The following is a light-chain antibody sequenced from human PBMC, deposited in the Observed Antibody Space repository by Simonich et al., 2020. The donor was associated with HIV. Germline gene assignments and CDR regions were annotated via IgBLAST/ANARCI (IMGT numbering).Light chain of an antibody. CDR3: QSADSSGTYWV. CDR2: KDS. CDR1: ALPKQY. Sequence: SYELTQPPSVSVSPGQTSRITCSGDALPKQYAYWYQRKPGQAPVLVIYKDSERPSGIPGRFSGASSGTTVTLTISGVQAEDEADYYCQSADSSGTYWVFGGGTKLTVL. J-gene: IGLJ3*02. V-gene: IGLV3-25*03.